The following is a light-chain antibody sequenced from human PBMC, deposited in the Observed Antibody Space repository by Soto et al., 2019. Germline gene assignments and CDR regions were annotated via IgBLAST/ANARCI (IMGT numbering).Light chain of an antibody. CDR2: DVT. V-gene: IGLV2-14*03. CDR3: SSYTSSTTFV. CDR1: SSDVCGYNY. Sequence: QSALTQPASVSGSPGQSITISCTGTSSDVCGYNYVSWYQQHPGKAPKLMISDVTIRPSGVPNRLSGSKSGNTASLTISGLQAEDEAEYYCSSYTSSTTFVFGTGTKVTVL. J-gene: IGLJ1*01.